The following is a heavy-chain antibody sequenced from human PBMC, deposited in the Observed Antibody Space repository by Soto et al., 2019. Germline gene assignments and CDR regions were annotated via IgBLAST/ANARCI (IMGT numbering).Heavy chain of an antibody. CDR1: GGTFSSYA. CDR2: IIPIFGTA. V-gene: IGHV1-69*13. D-gene: IGHD3-10*01. CDR3: ALVYYRARDPRDYYYYYGMDV. Sequence: SVKVSCKASGGTFSSYAISWVRQAPGQGLEWMGGIIPIFGTANYAQKFQGRVTITADESTSTAYMELSSLRSEDTAVYYCALVYYRARDPRDYYYYYGMDVGGKGTTVTVPS. J-gene: IGHJ6*04.